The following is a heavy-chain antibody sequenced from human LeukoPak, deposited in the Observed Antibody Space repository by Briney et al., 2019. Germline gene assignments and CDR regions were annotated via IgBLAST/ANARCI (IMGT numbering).Heavy chain of an antibody. CDR3: ARSRSGYYEDY. CDR2: IKQDGSEK. J-gene: IGHJ4*02. CDR1: GFTFSSYW. Sequence: PGGSLRLSCAASGFTFSSYWMSWVRQAPGEGLEWVANIKQDGSEKYYVDSVKGRFTISRDNAKNSLYLQMNSLRAEDTAVYYCARSRSGYYEDYWGQGTLVTVSS. V-gene: IGHV3-7*01. D-gene: IGHD3-22*01.